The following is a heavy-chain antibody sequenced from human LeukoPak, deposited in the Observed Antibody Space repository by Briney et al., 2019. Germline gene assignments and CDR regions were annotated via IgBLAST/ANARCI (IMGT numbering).Heavy chain of an antibody. D-gene: IGHD3-3*01. CDR3: TRDLYDFWSGYLLDY. CDR2: IRSKACGGTT. J-gene: IGHJ4*02. CDR1: GFTFGDYA. Sequence: GGSLRLSCTASGFTFGDYAMSWVRQAPGKGLEWVGFIRSKACGGTTEYAASVKGRFTISRDDSKSIAYLQMNSLKTEDTAVYYCTRDLYDFWSGYLLDYWGQGTLVTVSS. V-gene: IGHV3-49*04.